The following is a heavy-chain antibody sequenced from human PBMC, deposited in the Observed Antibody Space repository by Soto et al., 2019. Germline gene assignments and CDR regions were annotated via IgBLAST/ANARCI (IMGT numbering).Heavy chain of an antibody. CDR3: AGDPDSHYNDSHASSYP. CDR2: IIPIIGII. J-gene: IGHJ5*02. D-gene: IGHD4-4*01. CDR1: GGTFSTYT. V-gene: IGHV1-69*08. Sequence: QVQLVQSGAEGKKPGSSVKVSCKASGGTFSTYTITWVRQAPGQGLAWMGRIIPIIGIINYAQKFQGRVTSSADKFTGTAYMELTGLRSDDTAVYYCAGDPDSHYNDSHASSYPWGQGTLVTVSS.